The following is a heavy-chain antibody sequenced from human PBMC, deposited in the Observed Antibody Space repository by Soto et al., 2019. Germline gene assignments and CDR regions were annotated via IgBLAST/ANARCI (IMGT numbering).Heavy chain of an antibody. CDR3: AREKSRGYNWNDGEYYYGMDV. Sequence: QVQLVQSGAEVKKPGSSVKVSCKASGGTFSSYAISWVRQAPGQGLEWMGGIIPIFGTANYAQKFQGRVTITADESTSTAYMELSSLRSEDTAVYYCAREKSRGYNWNDGEYYYGMDVWGQGTTVTVSS. J-gene: IGHJ6*02. CDR2: IIPIFGTA. V-gene: IGHV1-69*12. D-gene: IGHD1-20*01. CDR1: GGTFSSYA.